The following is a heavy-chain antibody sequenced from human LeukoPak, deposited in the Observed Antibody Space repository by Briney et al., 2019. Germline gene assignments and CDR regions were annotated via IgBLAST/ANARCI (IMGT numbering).Heavy chain of an antibody. J-gene: IGHJ6*03. D-gene: IGHD4-17*01. CDR3: ARGFEYGDYPFLGYYYMDV. Sequence: PGGSLRLSCAASGFTFSSYWMHWVRQAPGKGLVWVSRINSDGSSTSYADSVKGRFTISRDNAKNTLYLQMNSLRAEDTAVYYCARGFEYGDYPFLGYYYMDVWGKGTTVTVSS. CDR2: INSDGSST. V-gene: IGHV3-74*01. CDR1: GFTFSSYW.